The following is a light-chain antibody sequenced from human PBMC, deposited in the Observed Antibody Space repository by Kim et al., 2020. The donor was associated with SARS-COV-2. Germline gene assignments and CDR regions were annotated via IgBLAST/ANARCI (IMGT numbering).Light chain of an antibody. V-gene: IGKV3-20*01. J-gene: IGKJ1*01. CDR3: QQYGSLWT. Sequence: EIVLTQSPGTLSLSPGERATLSCRASQSVSSSYLAWYQQKPGQAPRLLIYGASNRPTGIPDRFSGSGSGTDFTLTISRLEPEDFAVYYCQQYGSLWTFGQGTKVDIK. CDR2: GAS. CDR1: QSVSSSY.